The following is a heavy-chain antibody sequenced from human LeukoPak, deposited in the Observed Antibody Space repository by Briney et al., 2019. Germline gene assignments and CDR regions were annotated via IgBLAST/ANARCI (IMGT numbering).Heavy chain of an antibody. CDR1: GGTFSSYA. J-gene: IGHJ4*02. V-gene: IGHV1-69*06. D-gene: IGHD3-22*01. Sequence: ASVKVSCKASGGTFSSYAISWVRQAPGQGLEWMGGIIPIFGTANYAQKFQGRATITADKSTSTAYMEMRSLRSEDTAVYYCASMSSYYYDSSGYQDDYWGQGTLVTVSS. CDR3: ASMSSYYYDSSGYQDDY. CDR2: IIPIFGTA.